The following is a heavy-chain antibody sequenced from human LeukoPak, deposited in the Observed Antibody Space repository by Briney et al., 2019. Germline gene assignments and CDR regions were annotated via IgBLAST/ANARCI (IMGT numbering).Heavy chain of an antibody. CDR2: IYYSGST. Sequence: SETLSLTCTVSGGSISSGGYYWSWIRQPPGKGLEWIGYIYYSGSTNYNPSLKSRVTISVDTSKNQFSLKLSSVTAADTAVYYCARSVLAAADHNWFDPWGQGTLVTVSS. D-gene: IGHD6-13*01. V-gene: IGHV4-61*08. CDR3: ARSVLAAADHNWFDP. J-gene: IGHJ5*02. CDR1: GGSISSGGYY.